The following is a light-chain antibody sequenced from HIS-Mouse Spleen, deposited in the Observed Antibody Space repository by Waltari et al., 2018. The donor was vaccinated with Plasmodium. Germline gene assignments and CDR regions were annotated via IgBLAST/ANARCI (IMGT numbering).Light chain of an antibody. CDR3: CSYAGSSTFVV. Sequence: QSALTQPASVSGSPGQSITISCTGTSSDVGSYNLVSWYQQHPGKAPKLMIYEGSKRPSGVSNRFSGSKSGNTASLTISGLRAEDGADYYCCSYAGSSTFVVFGGGTKLTVL. CDR2: EGS. V-gene: IGLV2-23*03. J-gene: IGLJ2*01. CDR1: SSDVGSYNL.